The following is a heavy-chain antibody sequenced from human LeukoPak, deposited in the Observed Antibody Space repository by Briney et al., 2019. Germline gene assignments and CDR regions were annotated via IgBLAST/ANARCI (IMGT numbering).Heavy chain of an antibody. CDR1: GFTFSSYA. V-gene: IGHV3-64D*09. Sequence: GGSLRLSCSASGFTFSSYAMHWVRQAPGKGLEYVSTISSNGGSTYYADSVKGRFTISRDNSKDTLYLQMSSLRVEDTAVYYCVKGLAAAGTNYWGQGTLVTVSS. J-gene: IGHJ4*02. D-gene: IGHD6-13*01. CDR3: VKGLAAAGTNY. CDR2: ISSNGGST.